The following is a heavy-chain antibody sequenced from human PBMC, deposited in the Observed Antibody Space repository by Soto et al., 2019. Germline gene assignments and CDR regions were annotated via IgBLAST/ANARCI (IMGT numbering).Heavy chain of an antibody. CDR3: ASHSYGYFPHYYHGMDV. CDR2: IIPIFGTA. J-gene: IGHJ6*02. V-gene: IGHV1-69*12. Sequence: QVQLVQSGAEVKKPGSSVKVSCKASGGTFSSYASSWVRQAPGQGLEWMGGIIPIFGTANYAQKFQGRVTITADQSPSAXYMELSSLRSEDTAVYYCASHSYGYFPHYYHGMDVWGQGTTVTVSS. CDR1: GGTFSSYA. D-gene: IGHD5-18*01.